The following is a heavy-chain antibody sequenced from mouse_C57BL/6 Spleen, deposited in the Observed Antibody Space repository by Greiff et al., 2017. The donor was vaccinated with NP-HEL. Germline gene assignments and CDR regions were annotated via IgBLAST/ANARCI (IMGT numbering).Heavy chain of an antibody. Sequence: QVQLQQPGTELVKPGASVKLSCKASGYTFTSYWMHWVKQRPGQGLEWIGNINPSNGGTNYNEKFKSKATLTVDKSSSTAYMQLSSLTSEDSAVYDCARGQLRSHAMDYWGQGTSVTVSS. CDR2: INPSNGGT. J-gene: IGHJ4*01. D-gene: IGHD3-2*02. CDR3: ARGQLRSHAMDY. CDR1: GYTFTSYW. V-gene: IGHV1-53*01.